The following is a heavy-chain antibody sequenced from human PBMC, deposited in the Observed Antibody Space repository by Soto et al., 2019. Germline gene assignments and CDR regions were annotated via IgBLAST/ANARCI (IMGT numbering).Heavy chain of an antibody. D-gene: IGHD2-21*01. V-gene: IGHV4-34*01. CDR3: ARVVVGPTNYFDP. CDR2: INHSGNT. J-gene: IGHJ5*02. Sequence: NPSETLSLTCVVNGGSFNAYYWSWIRQPPGKGLEWIGEINHSGNTNYNSALKSRVTISVDTSKNQFSLNLTSVTAADSAVYYCARVVVGPTNYFDPWGQGTLVTVSS. CDR1: GGSFNAYY.